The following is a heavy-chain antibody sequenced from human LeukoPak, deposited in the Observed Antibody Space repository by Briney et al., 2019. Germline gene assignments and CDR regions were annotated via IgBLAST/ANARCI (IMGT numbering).Heavy chain of an antibody. CDR1: GGSISSGYYY. CDR2: IYTSGST. D-gene: IGHD2-2*01. J-gene: IGHJ4*02. V-gene: IGHV4-61*02. CDR3: ARDGRYCSSTTCYYY. Sequence: PSETLSLTCTVSGGSISSGYYYWSWIRQPAGKGLEWIGRIYTSGSTNYNPSLKSRVTISVDTSKNQFSLKLSSVTAADTAVYYCARDGRYCSSTTCYYYWGQGTLVTVSS.